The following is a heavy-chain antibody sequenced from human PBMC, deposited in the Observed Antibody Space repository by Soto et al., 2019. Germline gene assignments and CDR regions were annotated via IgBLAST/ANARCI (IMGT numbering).Heavy chain of an antibody. Sequence: QVQLVQSGAEVKKPGSSVKVSCKASGGTFSSYAISWVRQAPGQGLEWMGGIIPIFGTANYAQKFQGRVRITADASTSTAYMELSSLRSEDTAVYYCARDLNCISPSCQYHYYYGMDVWGQGTTVTVSS. D-gene: IGHD2-2*01. J-gene: IGHJ6*02. CDR2: IIPIFGTA. CDR1: GGTFSSYA. CDR3: ARDLNCISPSCQYHYYYGMDV. V-gene: IGHV1-69*12.